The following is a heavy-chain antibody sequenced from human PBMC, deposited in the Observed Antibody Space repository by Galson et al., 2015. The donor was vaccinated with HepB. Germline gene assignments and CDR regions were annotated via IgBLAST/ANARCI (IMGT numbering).Heavy chain of an antibody. V-gene: IGHV4-39*01. Sequence: ETLSLTCTVAGGSISSSSYYCGWIRQPPGKGLEWLGCIYYRGSTYYNPSLKSRATISVDTSKNQFSLKLNSVTPEDTAVYYCARGSSARYFDYWGQGTLVTVSS. CDR3: ARGSSARYFDY. CDR1: GGSISSSSYY. D-gene: IGHD6-19*01. CDR2: IYYRGST. J-gene: IGHJ4*02.